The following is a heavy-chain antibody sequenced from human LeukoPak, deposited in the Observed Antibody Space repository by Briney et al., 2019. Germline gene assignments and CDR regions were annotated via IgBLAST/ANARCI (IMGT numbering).Heavy chain of an antibody. CDR1: GGSISSGAYC. Sequence: SETLSLTCIVSGGSISSGAYCWSWIRQPPGKDLEWIGYICDTGSPYYTPSLKSRVTISVDTSKNQFSLKLSSVTAADTAVYYCARVPRSYYYYYYMDVWGKGTTVTVSS. V-gene: IGHV4-30-2*01. CDR2: ICDTGSP. CDR3: ARVPRSYYYYYYMDV. J-gene: IGHJ6*03.